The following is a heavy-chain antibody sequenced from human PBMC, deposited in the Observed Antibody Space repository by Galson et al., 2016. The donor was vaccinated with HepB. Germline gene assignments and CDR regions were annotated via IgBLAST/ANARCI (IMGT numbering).Heavy chain of an antibody. CDR3: TKDISLVKAYFYYGMDV. V-gene: IGHV3-9*01. D-gene: IGHD3-22*01. CDR2: ISYNSGNI. CDR1: GFTFDDYA. Sequence: SLRLSCAGSGFTFDDYAMHWVRQAPGKGLEWVSGISYNSGNIDYADSVRGRFTISRDNAKKSLYLQMNSLRADDTALYFCTKDISLVKAYFYYGMDVWGQGTTVTVSS. J-gene: IGHJ6*02.